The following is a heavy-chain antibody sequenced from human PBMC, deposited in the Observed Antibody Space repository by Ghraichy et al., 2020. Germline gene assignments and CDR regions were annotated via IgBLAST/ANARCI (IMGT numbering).Heavy chain of an antibody. CDR2: INSDGSST. CDR1: GFTFSSYW. Sequence: GGSLRLSCAASGFTFSSYWMHWVRQAPGKGLVWVSRINSDGSSTSYADSVKGRFTISRDNAKNTLYLQMHSPRAEDTAVYYCARMGFLDWLYDYWGQGTLVTVSS. V-gene: IGHV3-74*01. CDR3: ARMGFLDWLYDY. D-gene: IGHD3/OR15-3a*01. J-gene: IGHJ4*02.